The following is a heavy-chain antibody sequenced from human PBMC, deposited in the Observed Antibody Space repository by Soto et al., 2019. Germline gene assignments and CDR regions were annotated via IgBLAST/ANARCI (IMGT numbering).Heavy chain of an antibody. CDR3: ARVASIAARPGLAFDI. CDR1: GGTFSSYA. D-gene: IGHD6-6*01. Sequence: QVQLVQSGAEVKKPGSSVKVSCKASGGTFSSYAISWVRQAPGQGLEWMGGIIPIFGTANYAQKFRGRVTITADKSTSTAYMELSSLRSEDTAVYYCARVASIAARPGLAFDIWGQGTMVTVSS. V-gene: IGHV1-69*06. CDR2: IIPIFGTA. J-gene: IGHJ3*02.